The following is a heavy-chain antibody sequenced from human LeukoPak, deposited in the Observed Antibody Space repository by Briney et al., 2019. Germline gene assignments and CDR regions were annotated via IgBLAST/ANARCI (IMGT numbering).Heavy chain of an antibody. CDR3: ARGTMVRGTPYYYYYMDV. D-gene: IGHD3-10*01. V-gene: IGHV4-39*01. J-gene: IGHJ6*03. CDR2: IYYSGST. CDR1: GGSISSSSYY. Sequence: PSETLSLTCTVSGGSISSSSYYWGWIRQPPGKGLEWIGSIYYSGSTYYNPSLKSRVTISVDTSKNQFSLKLSSVTAADTAVYYCARGTMVRGTPYYYYYMDVWGKGTTVTVSS.